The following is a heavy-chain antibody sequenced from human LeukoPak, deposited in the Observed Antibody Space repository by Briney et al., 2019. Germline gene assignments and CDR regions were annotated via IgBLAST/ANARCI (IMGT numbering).Heavy chain of an antibody. CDR3: AKDNRRHYTSGPNPDSLH. D-gene: IGHD6-19*01. CDR1: GFTFKDYW. Sequence: GGSLRLSCAASGFTFKDYWMHWVRQAPGKGLVWVSRIKSDGSSTSYADSVKGRFTISRDNAKNSLYLQMNSLRVEDTAFYYCAKDNRRHYTSGPNPDSLHWGQGALVTVSS. CDR2: IKSDGSST. V-gene: IGHV3-74*01. J-gene: IGHJ4*02.